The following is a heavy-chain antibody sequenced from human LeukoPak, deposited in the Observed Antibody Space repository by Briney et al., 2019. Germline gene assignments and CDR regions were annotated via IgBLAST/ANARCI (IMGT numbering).Heavy chain of an antibody. V-gene: IGHV4-34*01. CDR3: VRGRQFLRFFDY. CDR1: GGSFSGYY. D-gene: IGHD3-3*01. J-gene: IGHJ4*02. Sequence: PSETLSLTRAVYGGSFSGYYWSWIRQPPGKGLEWIGEINHSGSTNYNPSLKSRVTISVDTSKNQFSLKLSSVTATDTGVYYCVRGRQFLRFFDYWGQGTLVTVSS. CDR2: INHSGST.